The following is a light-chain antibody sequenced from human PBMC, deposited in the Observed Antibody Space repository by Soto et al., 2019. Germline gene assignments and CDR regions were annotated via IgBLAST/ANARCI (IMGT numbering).Light chain of an antibody. CDR3: CSYAGISSVL. V-gene: IGLV2-11*01. CDR1: KSDVGYYDY. CDR2: DVN. Sequence: QSALTQPRSVSGSPGQSVTISCSGTKSDVGYYDYVSWYQQHPGEGPKVIIYDVNKRPSGVPDRFSASKSGNTASLTISGLQTADEAVYYCCSYAGISSVLFGGGTKVTVL. J-gene: IGLJ2*01.